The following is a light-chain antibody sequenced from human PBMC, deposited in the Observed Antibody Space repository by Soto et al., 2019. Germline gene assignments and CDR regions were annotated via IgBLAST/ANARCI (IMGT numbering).Light chain of an antibody. CDR3: CSYSTSNTHNYV. CDR2: EVS. CDR1: SSDVGKYDY. Sequence: QSALTQPPSASGSPGQSVTISCTGTSSDVGKYDYVSWFQHHPGKAPKLIIYEVSKRPSGVPDRFSGSKSGSTASLTVSGLQTEDEADYYCCSYSTSNTHNYVFGTGTKLTVL. J-gene: IGLJ1*01. V-gene: IGLV2-8*01.